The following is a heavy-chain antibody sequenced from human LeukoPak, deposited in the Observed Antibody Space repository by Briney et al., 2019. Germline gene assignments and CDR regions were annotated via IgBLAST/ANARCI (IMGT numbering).Heavy chain of an antibody. CDR2: ISYDGSNK. CDR1: GFTFSSYT. CDR3: AKGQYPIGYSGYEYYFDY. D-gene: IGHD5-12*01. Sequence: GGSLRLSCAASGFTFSSYTMHWVRQAPGKGLEWVALISYDGSNKYYADSVKGRFTISRDNSKNTLYLQMNSLRAEDTAVYYCAKGQYPIGYSGYEYYFDYWGQGTLVTVSS. J-gene: IGHJ4*02. V-gene: IGHV3-30-3*01.